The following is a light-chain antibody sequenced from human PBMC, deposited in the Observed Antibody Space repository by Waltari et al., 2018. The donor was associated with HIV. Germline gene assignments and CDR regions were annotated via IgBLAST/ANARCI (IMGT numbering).Light chain of an antibody. CDR2: GAS. CDR3: QHYGSSPYT. V-gene: IGKV3-20*01. J-gene: IGKJ2*01. CDR1: QSVSSSY. Sequence: EIVLTQSPGTLSLSPGERATLSCRASQSVSSSYLAWYQQKLGQAPRLLIYGASSGATGVPDRFSGSGSGTDFTLTISRLEPEDFAVYYCQHYGSSPYTFGQGTKLEIK.